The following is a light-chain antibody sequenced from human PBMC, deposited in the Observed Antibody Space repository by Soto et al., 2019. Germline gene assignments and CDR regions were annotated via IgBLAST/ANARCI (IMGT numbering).Light chain of an antibody. CDR2: GAS. J-gene: IGKJ1*01. CDR3: QQYNNWPPWT. Sequence: ETVMTQSPATLSVSPGERVTLSCRASQSISTNLAWYQQKPGQAPRLLIYGASTRATGIPARFSGSGSGTEFTLTISSLQSEDFAVYYCQQYNNWPPWTFGQGTKVE. CDR1: QSISTN. V-gene: IGKV3-15*01.